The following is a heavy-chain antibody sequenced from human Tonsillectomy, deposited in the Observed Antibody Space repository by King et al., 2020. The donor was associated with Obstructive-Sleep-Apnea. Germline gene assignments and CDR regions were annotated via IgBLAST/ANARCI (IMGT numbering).Heavy chain of an antibody. D-gene: IGHD6-13*01. J-gene: IGHJ4*02. CDR1: GFTFSSYW. Sequence: VQLVESGGGLVQPGGSLRLSCAASGFTFSSYWMSWVRQAPGKGLEWVANINQDGSEKYYVDSVKGRFTISRDNAQNSRYLQMNSLRAEDTAVYYCARKVAEAGTWDYWGQGTLVTASS. V-gene: IGHV3-7*03. CDR2: INQDGSEK. CDR3: ARKVAEAGTWDY.